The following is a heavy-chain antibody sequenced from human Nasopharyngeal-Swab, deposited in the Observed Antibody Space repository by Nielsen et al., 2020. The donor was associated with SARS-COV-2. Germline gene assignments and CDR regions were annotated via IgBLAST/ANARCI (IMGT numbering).Heavy chain of an antibody. CDR3: AKVVFSDYVWGSYRYPFDY. D-gene: IGHD3-16*02. CDR1: GFTFSSYG. J-gene: IGHJ4*02. Sequence: GGSLRLSCAASGFTFSSYGMHWVRQAPGKGLEWVAVIWYDGSNKYYADSVKGRFTISRDNSKNTLYLQMNSLRAEDTAVYYCAKVVFSDYVWGSYRYPFDYWGQGTLVTVSS. V-gene: IGHV3-33*06. CDR2: IWYDGSNK.